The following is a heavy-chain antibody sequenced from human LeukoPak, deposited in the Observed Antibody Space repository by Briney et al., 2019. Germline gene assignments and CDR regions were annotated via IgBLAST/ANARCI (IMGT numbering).Heavy chain of an antibody. Sequence: SETLSLTCSVVGGSLTSSNQYWGWIRQPPGKGLEWIGSIYYSGSTYYNPSLKGRVTISVDTSKNQFSLKLSSVTAADTAVYYCATLSVVRFGELLNYWGQGTLVTVSS. CDR1: GGSLTSSNQY. V-gene: IGHV4-39*01. J-gene: IGHJ4*02. D-gene: IGHD3-10*01. CDR2: IYYSGST. CDR3: ATLSVVRFGELLNY.